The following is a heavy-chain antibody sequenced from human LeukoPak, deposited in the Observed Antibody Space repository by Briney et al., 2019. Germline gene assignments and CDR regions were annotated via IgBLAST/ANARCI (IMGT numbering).Heavy chain of an antibody. CDR1: GYTFTSYG. D-gene: IGHD6-25*01. CDR2: ISAYNGNT. J-gene: IGHJ6*02. Sequence: ASVKVSCKASGYTFTSYGISWVRQAPGQGLEWMGWISAYNGNTNYAQKLQGRVTMTTDTSTSTAYMELSSLRSEDTAVYYCALGGGGYRDYYYGMDVWGQGTTVTVSS. CDR3: ALGGGGYRDYYYGMDV. V-gene: IGHV1-18*01.